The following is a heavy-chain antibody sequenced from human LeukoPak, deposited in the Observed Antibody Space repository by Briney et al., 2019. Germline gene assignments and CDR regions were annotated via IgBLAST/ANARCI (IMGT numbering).Heavy chain of an antibody. Sequence: GGSLRLSCAASGFTVSSDYMSWVRQAPGKGLECVSVIYSGGSTYYADSVKGRFTLSRDNSKNTLYLQMHSLRAEDTAVYYCAREIPDTPDCSSTSCGGAFDPWGQGTLVTVSS. J-gene: IGHJ5*02. D-gene: IGHD2-2*01. CDR3: AREIPDTPDCSSTSCGGAFDP. V-gene: IGHV3-53*01. CDR1: GFTVSSDY. CDR2: IYSGGST.